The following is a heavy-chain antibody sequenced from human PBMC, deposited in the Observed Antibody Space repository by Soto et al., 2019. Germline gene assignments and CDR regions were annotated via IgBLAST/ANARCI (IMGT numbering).Heavy chain of an antibody. Sequence: SMEVSCQGSGGTLSSYAISWVRQAPGQGLEWMGGIIPIFGTANYAQKFQGRVTITADESTSTAYMELSSLRSEDTAVYYCARYSSSLYFDYWGQGTLVTVSS. D-gene: IGHD6-19*01. CDR2: IIPIFGTA. V-gene: IGHV1-69*01. CDR1: GGTLSSYA. J-gene: IGHJ4*02. CDR3: ARYSSSLYFDY.